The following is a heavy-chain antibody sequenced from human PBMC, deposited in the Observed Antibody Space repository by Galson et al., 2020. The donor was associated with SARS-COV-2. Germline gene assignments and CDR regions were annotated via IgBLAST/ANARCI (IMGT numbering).Heavy chain of an antibody. V-gene: IGHV4-39*01. CDR3: ARLGRWLGEDGMDV. CDR2: IYYSGST. Sequence: ASETLSLTCTVSGGSMRSSSYYWGWIRQPPGKGLEWIGTIYYSGSTYYNPSLKSRVTISVDTSKNQFSLKLTSVTAADTAVYYCARLGRWLGEDGMDVWGQGTTVTVSS. CDR1: GGSMRSSSYY. J-gene: IGHJ6*02. D-gene: IGHD6-19*01.